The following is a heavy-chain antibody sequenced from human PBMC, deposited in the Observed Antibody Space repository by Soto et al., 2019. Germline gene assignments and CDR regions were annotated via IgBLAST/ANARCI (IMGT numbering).Heavy chain of an antibody. CDR1: GGSFSAYY. CDR2: INHSGGT. D-gene: IGHD3-22*01. J-gene: IGHJ4*02. CDR3: ARGSVDTVDSSGFYDY. V-gene: IGHV4-34*01. Sequence: KSSETLSLTCAVYGGSFSAYYWSWIRQPPGKGLEWIGEINHSGGTSYNPSLKSRVTISVDTSESQFSLKLTSVTAADRAVYYCARGSVDTVDSSGFYDYWGQGTPVTVSS.